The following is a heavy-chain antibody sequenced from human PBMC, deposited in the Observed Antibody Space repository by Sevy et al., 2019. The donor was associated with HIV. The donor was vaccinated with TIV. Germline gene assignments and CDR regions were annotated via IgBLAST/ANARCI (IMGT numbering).Heavy chain of an antibody. CDR1: GYTFTNYG. J-gene: IGHJ6*02. CDR2: ISGFDGNT. D-gene: IGHD3-16*01. Sequence: ASVKVSCKTSGYTFTNYGITWVRQAPGQGLEWMGWISGFDGNTRYTEKFQGRVTMTTETSTSTIYMELRGLRSDDTAVYYCARAKGDAPTEVNGVVHNPGVGPSHGTCNSCGMDVWGQGTTVTVSS. CDR3: ARAKGDAPTEVNGVVHNPGVGPSHGTCNSCGMDV. V-gene: IGHV1-18*01.